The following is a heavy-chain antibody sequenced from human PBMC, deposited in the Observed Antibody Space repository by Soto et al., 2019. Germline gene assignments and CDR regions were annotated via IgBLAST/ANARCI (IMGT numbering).Heavy chain of an antibody. CDR3: AKEDTTGFSAYYFDF. CDR1: GFTFSNYA. D-gene: IGHD2-8*02. CDR2: FSASGGTA. J-gene: IGHJ4*02. V-gene: IGHV3-23*01. Sequence: PWGSLRLSCAASGFTFSNYAMSWVRQAPGKGLEWVSVFSASGGTANYADSVKGRFILSRDNSKNTLSLQMDSLRAEDSATYYCAKEDTTGFSAYYFDFWGKGTPVTVSS.